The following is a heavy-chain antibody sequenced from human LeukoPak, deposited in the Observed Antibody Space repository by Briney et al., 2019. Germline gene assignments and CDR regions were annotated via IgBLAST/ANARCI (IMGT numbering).Heavy chain of an antibody. CDR3: ARGGPRDGYDY. Sequence: GGSLRLSCAASGFTFSSYEMNWVRQAPGKGLEWVSYISSSSSTIYYADSVKGRFTISRDNAKNSLYLQMNSLRAEDTAVYYCARGGPRDGYDYWGQGTLVTVSS. CDR1: GFTFSSYE. J-gene: IGHJ4*02. V-gene: IGHV3-48*01. D-gene: IGHD5-18*01. CDR2: ISSSSSTI.